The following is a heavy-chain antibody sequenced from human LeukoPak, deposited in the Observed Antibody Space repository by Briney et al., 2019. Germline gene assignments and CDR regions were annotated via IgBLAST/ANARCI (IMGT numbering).Heavy chain of an antibody. J-gene: IGHJ3*02. CDR1: GGSISSYC. Sequence: PSETLSLTCTVSGGSISSYCWSWIRQPPGKGLEWIGYIYYSGSTNYNPSLKSRVTISVDTSKNQFSLKLSSVTAADTAVYCCALGSDAFDIWGQGTMVTVSS. CDR2: IYYSGST. V-gene: IGHV4-59*01. CDR3: ALGSDAFDI.